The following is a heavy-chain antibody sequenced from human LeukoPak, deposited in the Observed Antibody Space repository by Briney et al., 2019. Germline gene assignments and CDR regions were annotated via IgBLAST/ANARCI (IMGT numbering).Heavy chain of an antibody. CDR2: IYPGDSDT. V-gene: IGHV5-51*01. Sequence: GESLKISCKGSGYRFTNYWVGWVRHMPGKGLEWMGIIYPGDSDTRYSPSFQGQVTILVDKSINTAYLQWSSLMATDTAKYYCATLHYYYDSHGPFDYWGQGTLVTVSS. CDR3: ATLHYYYDSHGPFDY. D-gene: IGHD3-22*01. J-gene: IGHJ4*02. CDR1: GYRFTNYW.